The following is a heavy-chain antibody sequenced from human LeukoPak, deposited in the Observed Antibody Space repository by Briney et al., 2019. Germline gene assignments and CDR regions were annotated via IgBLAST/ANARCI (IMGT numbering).Heavy chain of an antibody. CDR1: GYTFTSYA. V-gene: IGHV1-3*03. CDR3: ARHDYENPGYYYYFDY. J-gene: IGHJ4*02. CDR2: VNAGNGNT. Sequence: GASVKVSCKASGYTFTSYAMNWVRQAPGQRLEWMGWVNAGNGNTKYSQDFQGRVTITRDTSASTAYMELSSLRSEDMAVYYCARHDYENPGYYYYFDYWGQGTLVTVSS. D-gene: IGHD3-9*01.